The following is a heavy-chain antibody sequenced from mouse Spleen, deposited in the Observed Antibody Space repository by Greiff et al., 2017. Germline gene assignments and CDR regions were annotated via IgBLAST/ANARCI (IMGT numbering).Heavy chain of an antibody. Sequence: EVQLVESGGGLVQPGGSLSLSCAASGFTFTDYYMSWVRQPPGKALEWLGFIRNKANGYTTEYSASVKGRFTISRDNSQSILYLQMNALRAEDSATYYCARYEVGRYYFDYWGQGTTLTVSS. CDR3: ARYEVGRYYFDY. CDR1: GFTFTDYY. V-gene: IGHV7-3*01. D-gene: IGHD4-1*01. CDR2: IRNKANGYTT. J-gene: IGHJ2*01.